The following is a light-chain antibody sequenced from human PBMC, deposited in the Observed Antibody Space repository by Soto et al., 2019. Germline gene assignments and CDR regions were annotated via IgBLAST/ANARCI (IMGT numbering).Light chain of an antibody. CDR1: NSDIGNTHY. CDR2: DVN. J-gene: IGLJ2*01. Sequence: QSDLTQPASVSASPGQSITVSCIGTNSDIGNTHYVSWYQQHPGEAPKLIIYDVNWRPSGISDRFSGSKSGNTASLTISGLQPGDEADYHCSSLTTSGTRVFGGGTKLTVL. V-gene: IGLV2-14*03. CDR3: SSLTTSGTRV.